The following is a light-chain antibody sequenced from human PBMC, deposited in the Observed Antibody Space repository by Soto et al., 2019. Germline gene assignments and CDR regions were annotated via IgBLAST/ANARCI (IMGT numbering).Light chain of an antibody. V-gene: IGLV1-40*01. CDR1: SSNIGAGYD. Sequence: QSALAQPPSVSGAPGQKVTISCTGSSSNIGAGYDLHWYQQLPGTAPKPLLYGNINRPSGVPDRFSGSKSGTSASLAITGVQAEDEADYYCQSYDTSLSAYVFGTGTKVTVL. CDR2: GNI. CDR3: QSYDTSLSAYV. J-gene: IGLJ1*01.